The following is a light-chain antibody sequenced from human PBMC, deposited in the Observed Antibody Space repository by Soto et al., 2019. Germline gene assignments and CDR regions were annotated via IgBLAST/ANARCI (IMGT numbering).Light chain of an antibody. CDR1: QSVTSY. Sequence: EIVLTQSPATLSLSPGERATLSCRASQSVTSYLAWYQQKPGQAPRLLIYDASTRATGIPARFAGSRSGTDFTLTISSLEPEDFAVYYCQQRSNWPLTFGGGTKVDIK. V-gene: IGKV3-11*01. J-gene: IGKJ4*01. CDR2: DAS. CDR3: QQRSNWPLT.